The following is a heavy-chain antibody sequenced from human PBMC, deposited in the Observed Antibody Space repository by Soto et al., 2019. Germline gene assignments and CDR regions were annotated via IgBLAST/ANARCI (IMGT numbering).Heavy chain of an antibody. Sequence: ASVKVSCKASGGTFSSHAISWVRQAPGQGLEWMGGIIPIFGTANYAQKFQGRVTITADESTSTAYMELSSLRSEDTAVYYCAVCSSTSCYWFDPWGQGTLVTVSS. CDR1: GGTFSSHA. J-gene: IGHJ5*02. D-gene: IGHD2-2*01. V-gene: IGHV1-69*13. CDR3: AVCSSTSCYWFDP. CDR2: IIPIFGTA.